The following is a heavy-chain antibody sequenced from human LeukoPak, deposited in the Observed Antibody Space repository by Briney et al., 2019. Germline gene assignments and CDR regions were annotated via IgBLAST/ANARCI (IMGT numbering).Heavy chain of an antibody. V-gene: IGHV1-69*13. CDR2: IIPIFGTA. CDR1: GGTFSSYA. Sequence: GASVKASCKASGGTFSSYAISWVRQAPGQGLEWMGGIIPIFGTANYAQKFQGRVTITADESTSTAYMELSSLRSEDTAVYYCARGRYYYGSGSYHEFDYWGQGTLVTVSS. J-gene: IGHJ4*02. D-gene: IGHD3-10*01. CDR3: ARGRYYYGSGSYHEFDY.